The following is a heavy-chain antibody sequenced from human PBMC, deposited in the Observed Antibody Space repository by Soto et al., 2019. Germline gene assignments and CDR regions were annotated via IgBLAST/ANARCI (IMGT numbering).Heavy chain of an antibody. CDR1: GYTFTSYG. CDR2: ISAYNGNT. Sequence: ASVKVSCKASGYTFTSYGISWVRQAPGQGLEWMGWISAYNGNTNYAQKFQGRVTMTRNTSISTAYMELSSLRSEDTAVYYCARERYRLFDYWGQGTLVTVSS. D-gene: IGHD1-1*01. V-gene: IGHV1-18*01. J-gene: IGHJ4*02. CDR3: ARERYRLFDY.